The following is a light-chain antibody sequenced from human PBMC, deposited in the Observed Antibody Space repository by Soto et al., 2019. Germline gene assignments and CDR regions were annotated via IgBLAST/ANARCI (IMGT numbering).Light chain of an antibody. Sequence: IVMTQSPATLSVYQGERVTLSCRASQSVSSNLAWYQQKPGQAPRLLFYGSSTKATGIPARFSGSGSGTEFTLTISSLQSEDFAVYYCQQYENWPRTFGQGTKVDVK. J-gene: IGKJ1*01. CDR3: QQYENWPRT. V-gene: IGKV3-15*01. CDR2: GSS. CDR1: QSVSSN.